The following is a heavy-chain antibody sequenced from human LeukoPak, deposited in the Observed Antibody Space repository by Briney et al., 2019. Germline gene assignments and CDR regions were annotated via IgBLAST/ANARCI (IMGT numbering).Heavy chain of an antibody. CDR2: IYTSGST. Sequence: ETLSLTCTVSGGSISSYYWSWIRQPAGKGLEWIGRIYTSGSTNYNPSLKSRVTMSVDTSKNQFSLKLSSVTAADTAVYYCARGRDGYNYRELCYFDYWGQGTLVTVSS. CDR1: GGSISSYY. V-gene: IGHV4-4*07. D-gene: IGHD5-24*01. J-gene: IGHJ4*02. CDR3: ARGRDGYNYRELCYFDY.